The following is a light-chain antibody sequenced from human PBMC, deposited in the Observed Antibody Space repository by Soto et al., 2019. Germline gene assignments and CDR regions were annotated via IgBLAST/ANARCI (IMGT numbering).Light chain of an antibody. Sequence: DIQMTQSPSTLPASVGDRVTITCRASQSISNYLNWYQHKPGKAPNLLIYAASTLQSGVPSRFSGSRSGTDFTLTITHLQPEDFASYYCQQSYSSPPTFGQGTKLEIK. CDR1: QSISNY. CDR3: QQSYSSPPT. CDR2: AAS. J-gene: IGKJ2*01. V-gene: IGKV1-39*01.